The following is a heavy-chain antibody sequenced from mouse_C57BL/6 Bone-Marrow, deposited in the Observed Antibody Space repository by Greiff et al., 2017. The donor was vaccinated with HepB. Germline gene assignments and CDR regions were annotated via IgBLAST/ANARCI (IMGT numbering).Heavy chain of an antibody. V-gene: IGHV1-69*01. J-gene: IGHJ2*01. Sequence: QVQLQQPGAELVMPGASVKLSCKASGYTFTSYWMHWVKQRPGQGLEWIGEIDPSDSYTNYNQKFKGKSTLTVDKSSSTAYMQLSSLTSEGSAVYDCARSLGPGPDYWGQGTTLTVSS. CDR2: IDPSDSYT. D-gene: IGHD4-1*01. CDR1: GYTFTSYW. CDR3: ARSLGPGPDY.